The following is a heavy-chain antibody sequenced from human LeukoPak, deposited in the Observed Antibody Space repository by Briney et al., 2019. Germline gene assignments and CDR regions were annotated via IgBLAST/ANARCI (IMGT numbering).Heavy chain of an antibody. CDR1: GFSFSTDW. J-gene: IGHJ4*02. CDR2: ILQVVSEK. Sequence: GGSLRLSCVASGFSFSTDWMSWVRQAPGKGLGWVANILQVVSEKYHVVSVKGRFTISRDNAKNSLYLQMNSLRAEDTAVYYCARLPLATARYYFDYWGQGALVTVSS. V-gene: IGHV3-7*01. CDR3: ARLPLATARYYFDY. D-gene: IGHD4-17*01.